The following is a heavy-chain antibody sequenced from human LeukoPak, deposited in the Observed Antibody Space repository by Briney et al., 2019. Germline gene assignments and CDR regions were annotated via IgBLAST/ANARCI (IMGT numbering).Heavy chain of an antibody. CDR3: TGWAGYCSGGGCFPWSAP. CDR2: MKGSEE. V-gene: IGHV3-7*01. Sequence: GGSLRLSCAASGFTFSSYWMSWVRQAPGKGLEWVAKMKGSEEYYVDSVQGRFTISRDNAKNSVYLQMTSLRVDDPAVYYCTGWAGYCSGGGCFPWSAPWGKEPWSPSPQ. J-gene: IGHJ5*01. D-gene: IGHD2-15*01. CDR1: GFTFSSYW.